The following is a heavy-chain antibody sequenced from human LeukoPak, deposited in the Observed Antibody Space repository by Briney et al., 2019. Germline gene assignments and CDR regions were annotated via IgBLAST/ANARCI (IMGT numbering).Heavy chain of an antibody. CDR1: GASINNYH. Sequence: SETLSLTCSVSGASINNYHWSWIRQSPGKGLEWIGFISNSGSTYYSASLKSRVTISVDTSKNHFSLKLSSVTAADTAVYYCARIRRGGYCSSTSCYTGEDYYYMDVWGKGTTVTVSS. CDR3: ARIRRGGYCSSTSCYTGEDYYYMDV. D-gene: IGHD2-2*02. CDR2: ISNSGST. J-gene: IGHJ6*03. V-gene: IGHV4-59*12.